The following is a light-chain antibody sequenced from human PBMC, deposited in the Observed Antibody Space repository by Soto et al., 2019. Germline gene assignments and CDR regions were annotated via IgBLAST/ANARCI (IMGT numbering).Light chain of an antibody. CDR1: QSVSSSY. CDR2: GAS. CDR3: QQYSSSRT. V-gene: IGKV3-20*01. J-gene: IGKJ1*01. Sequence: EIVLTQSPGTLSLSPGERATLSCRASQSVSSSYLAWYQQKPGQAPRLLIYGASSRATGIPDRFSGSGSGTVFTLTISRLEPEDFAGYYYQQYSSSRTFGQGTKVEIK.